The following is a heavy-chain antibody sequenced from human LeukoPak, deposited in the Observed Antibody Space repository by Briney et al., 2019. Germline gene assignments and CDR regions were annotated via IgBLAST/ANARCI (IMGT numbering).Heavy chain of an antibody. CDR3: ARDRRYFDWLPRAYYYYGMDV. Sequence: ASVKVSCKASGYTFTSYAMHWVRQAPGQRLEWMGWINAGNGNTKYSQKFQGRVTITRDTSASTAYMELSSLRSEDTAVYYCARDRRYFDWLPRAYYYYGMDVWGQGTTVTVSS. CDR1: GYTFTSYA. V-gene: IGHV1-3*01. CDR2: INAGNGNT. D-gene: IGHD3-9*01. J-gene: IGHJ6*02.